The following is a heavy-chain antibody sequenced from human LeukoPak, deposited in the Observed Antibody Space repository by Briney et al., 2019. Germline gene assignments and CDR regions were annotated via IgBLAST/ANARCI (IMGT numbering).Heavy chain of an antibody. CDR1: GYNFMSYG. CDR3: ARDGSSGYYHAVDY. Sequence: ASVKVSCKASGYNFMSYGISWVRQAPGQGLEWMGWISAWNGNTNYAQRFHDRVTMTTDTSTNTAYMEVMSLRSDDTAVYYCARDGSSGYYHAVDYWGQGTLVTVSS. V-gene: IGHV1-18*01. CDR2: ISAWNGNT. J-gene: IGHJ4*02. D-gene: IGHD3-22*01.